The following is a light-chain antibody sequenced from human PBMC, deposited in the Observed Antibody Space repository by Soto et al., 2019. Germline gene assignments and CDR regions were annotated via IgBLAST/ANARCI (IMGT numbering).Light chain of an antibody. J-gene: IGKJ5*01. CDR3: QQYNNYST. CDR2: DAS. V-gene: IGKV1-5*01. Sequence: PMPPSPSTLSASVVYRFKITCRASQNIRNWLAWYQQKPGKAPNPLIYDASSLKSGVPARFSGSGSGTEFTLTISSLQPEDFATYDCQQYNNYSTVGQGTRLEIK. CDR1: QNIRNW.